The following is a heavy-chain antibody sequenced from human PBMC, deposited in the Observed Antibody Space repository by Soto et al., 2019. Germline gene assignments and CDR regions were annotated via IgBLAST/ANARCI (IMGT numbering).Heavy chain of an antibody. Sequence: PGGSLRLSCVASGFTFRRYWMSWVRQAPGKGLEWLANINLDGNEKYYVDSVRGRFTISRDNTKNSLFLQMNSLRAEDTAVYYCAKDDDEGYYGSTRQAGGDNWGQGTLVTVSS. CDR3: AKDDDEGYYGSTRQAGGDN. J-gene: IGHJ4*02. CDR1: GFTFRRYW. CDR2: INLDGNEK. V-gene: IGHV3-7*04. D-gene: IGHD3-10*01.